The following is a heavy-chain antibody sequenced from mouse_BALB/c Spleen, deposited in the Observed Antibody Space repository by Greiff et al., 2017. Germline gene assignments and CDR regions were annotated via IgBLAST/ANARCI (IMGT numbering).Heavy chain of an antibody. CDR2: ISSGSSTI. J-gene: IGHJ2*01. V-gene: IGHV5-17*02. D-gene: IGHD1-1*01. CDR1: GFTFSSFG. CDR3: ARSYYYGSLLDY. Sequence: DVKLVESGGGLVQPGGSRKLSCAASGFTFSSFGMHWVRQAPEKGLEWVAYISSGSSTIYYADTVKGRFTISRDNPKNTLFLQMTSLRSEDTAMYYCARSYYYGSLLDYWGQGTTLTVSS.